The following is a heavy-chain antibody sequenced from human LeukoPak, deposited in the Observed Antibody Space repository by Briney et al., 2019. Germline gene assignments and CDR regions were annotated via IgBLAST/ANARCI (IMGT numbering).Heavy chain of an antibody. Sequence: PSETLSLTCAVYGGSFSGYYWSWIRQPPGRGLEWIGEINHSGSTNYNPSLKSRVTISVDTSKNQFSLKLSSVTAADTAVYYCARGIAAADTPFDYWGQGTLVTVS. CDR2: INHSGST. J-gene: IGHJ4*02. D-gene: IGHD6-13*01. CDR1: GGSFSGYY. V-gene: IGHV4-34*09. CDR3: ARGIAAADTPFDY.